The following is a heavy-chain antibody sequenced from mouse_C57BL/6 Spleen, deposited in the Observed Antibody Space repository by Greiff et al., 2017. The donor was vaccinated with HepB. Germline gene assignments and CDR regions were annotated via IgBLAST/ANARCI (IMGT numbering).Heavy chain of an antibody. V-gene: IGHV1-42*01. CDR3: AMIYYGKDYAMDY. J-gene: IGHJ4*01. CDR2: INPSTGGT. D-gene: IGHD2-1*01. Sequence: VQLKQSGPELVKPGASVKISCKASGYSFTGYYMNWVKQSPEKSLEWIGEINPSTGGTTYNQKFKAKATLTVDKSSSTAYMQLKSLTSEDSAVYYCAMIYYGKDYAMDYWGQGTSVTVSS. CDR1: GYSFTGYY.